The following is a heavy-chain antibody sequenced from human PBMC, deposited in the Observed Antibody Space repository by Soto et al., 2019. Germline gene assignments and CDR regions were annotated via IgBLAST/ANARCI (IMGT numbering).Heavy chain of an antibody. CDR2: IIPILGIA. V-gene: IGHV1-69*02. Sequence: QVQLVQSGAEVKKPGSSVKASCKASGGTFSSYTISWVRQAPGQGLEWMGRIIPILGIANYAQKFQGRVTITADKSTSTAYMGLSSLRAEDTAVYYCASEDCSSTSCYGPEYPYYYYYGMDVWGQGTTVTVSS. D-gene: IGHD2-2*01. J-gene: IGHJ6*02. CDR1: GGTFSSYT. CDR3: ASEDCSSTSCYGPEYPYYYYYGMDV.